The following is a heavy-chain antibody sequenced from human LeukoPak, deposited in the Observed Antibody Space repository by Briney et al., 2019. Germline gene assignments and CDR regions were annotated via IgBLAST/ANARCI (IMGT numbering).Heavy chain of an antibody. D-gene: IGHD3-10*01. J-gene: IGHJ5*02. V-gene: IGHV3-7*01. CDR3: ARWADDSGIYYIAS. Sequence: GGSLRLSCAVSGFTYTNYWMAWVRQAPGKALQGVVSIKQDGSVEYYVDSVKGRFTISRDNAKNSHYLQMNSLRVEDMAVYYCARWADDSGIYYIASWGQGTLVTVSS. CDR1: GFTYTNYW. CDR2: IKQDGSVE.